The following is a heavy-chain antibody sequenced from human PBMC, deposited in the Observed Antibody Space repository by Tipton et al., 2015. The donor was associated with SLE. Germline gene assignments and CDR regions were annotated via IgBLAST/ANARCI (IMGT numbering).Heavy chain of an antibody. CDR3: AKDDGTGVLWLDS. Sequence: SLRLSCAASGFDLSSYWMQWARQGPGVGLMWVSRINPDGSVRSYADSVKGRFTISRDSGKNTLYLEMNSLTVADTGVYYCAKDDGTGVLWLDSWGQGTLVTVSS. J-gene: IGHJ4*02. D-gene: IGHD2-8*02. CDR1: GFDLSSYW. CDR2: INPDGSVR. V-gene: IGHV3-74*01.